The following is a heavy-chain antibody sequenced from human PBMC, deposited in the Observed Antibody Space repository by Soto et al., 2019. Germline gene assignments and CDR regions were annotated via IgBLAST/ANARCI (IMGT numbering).Heavy chain of an antibody. Sequence: GGSLRLSCAASGFTVSSNYMSWVRQAPGKGLEWVSVIYSGGSTYYADSVKGRFTISRHNSKNTLYLQMNSLRAEDTAVYYCARFYCSGGSCYYPDAFDIWGQGTMVTVSS. J-gene: IGHJ3*02. CDR2: IYSGGST. V-gene: IGHV3-53*04. D-gene: IGHD2-15*01. CDR1: GFTVSSNY. CDR3: ARFYCSGGSCYYPDAFDI.